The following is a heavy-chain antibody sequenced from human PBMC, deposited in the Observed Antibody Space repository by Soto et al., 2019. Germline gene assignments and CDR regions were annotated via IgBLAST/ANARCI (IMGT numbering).Heavy chain of an antibody. J-gene: IGHJ4*02. D-gene: IGHD3-22*01. CDR1: GGPISSSSYY. CDR3: ANYYDSSGLDF. CDR2: IYYSGST. Sequence: SETLSLTCTVSGGPISSSSYYWGWIRQPPGKGLEWIGSIYYSGSTYYNPSLKSRITISVDTSKNQFSLRLSSVTAADTAVYYCANYYDSSGLDFWGQGTLVTVSS. V-gene: IGHV4-39*01.